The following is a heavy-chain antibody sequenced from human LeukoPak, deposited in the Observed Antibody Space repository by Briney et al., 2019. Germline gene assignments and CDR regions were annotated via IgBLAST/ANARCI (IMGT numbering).Heavy chain of an antibody. Sequence: SETLSLTCAVYGGSFSGYYWSWIRQPPGKGLEWIGEINHRGSTNYNPSLKSRVTISVDTSKNQFSLKLSSVTAADTAVYYCARDSAGTDYWGQGTLVTVSS. D-gene: IGHD6-13*01. CDR2: INHRGST. V-gene: IGHV4-34*01. J-gene: IGHJ4*02. CDR3: ARDSAGTDY. CDR1: GGSFSGYY.